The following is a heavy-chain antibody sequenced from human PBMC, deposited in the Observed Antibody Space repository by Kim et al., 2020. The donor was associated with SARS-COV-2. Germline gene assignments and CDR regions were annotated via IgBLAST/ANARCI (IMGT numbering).Heavy chain of an antibody. Sequence: GGSLRLSCAASGFTFSSYSMNWVRQAPGKGLEWVSSISSSSSYIYYADSVKGRFTISRDNAKNSLYLQMKSLRAEDTAVYYCARGPRGYSYGYVDYWGQGTLVTVS. D-gene: IGHD5-18*01. CDR1: GFTFSSYS. J-gene: IGHJ4*02. CDR3: ARGPRGYSYGYVDY. CDR2: ISSSSSYI. V-gene: IGHV3-21*01.